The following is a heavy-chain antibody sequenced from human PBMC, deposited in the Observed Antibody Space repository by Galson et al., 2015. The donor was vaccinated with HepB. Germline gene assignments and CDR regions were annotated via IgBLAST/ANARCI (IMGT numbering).Heavy chain of an antibody. V-gene: IGHV3-48*01. J-gene: IGHJ6*03. D-gene: IGHD3-10*01. CDR3: ARDPIWFRELSYYYYYMDV. Sequence: SLRLSCAASGFTFSTYNMNWVRQAPGKGLEWVSYITSSSSTIYYADSVKGRFTISRDNAKNSLYLQMNSLRAEDTAVYYCARDPIWFRELSYYYYYMDVWGKGTTVTVSS. CDR1: GFTFSTYN. CDR2: ITSSSSTI.